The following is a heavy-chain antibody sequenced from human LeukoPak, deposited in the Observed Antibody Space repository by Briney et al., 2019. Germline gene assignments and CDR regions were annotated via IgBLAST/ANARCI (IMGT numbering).Heavy chain of an antibody. CDR1: GFSFNTYW. V-gene: IGHV3-53*01. CDR2: IYSCCST. CDR3: AREDTEKWFDP. D-gene: IGHD5-18*01. J-gene: IGHJ5*02. Sequence: GGSLGLSCAGSGFSFNTYWMSWGRQAPGKGLEWGSVIYSCCSTYYSDSVKGRFTISRDNSKNTLYLQMNSPRAEDTAVYYCAREDTEKWFDPWGQGTLVTVSS.